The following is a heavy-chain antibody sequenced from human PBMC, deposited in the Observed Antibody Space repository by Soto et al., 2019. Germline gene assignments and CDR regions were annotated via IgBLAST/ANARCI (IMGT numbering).Heavy chain of an antibody. CDR3: ARERAGDYYYYGMDV. CDR2: INSDGSST. CDR1: GFTFSSYW. Sequence: LSLTCAASGFTFSSYWMHWVRQAPGKGLVWVSRINSDGSSTSYADSVKGRFTISRDNAKNTLYLQMNSLRAEDTAVYYCARERAGDYYYYGMDVWGQGTTVTVSS. D-gene: IGHD6-25*01. J-gene: IGHJ6*02. V-gene: IGHV3-74*01.